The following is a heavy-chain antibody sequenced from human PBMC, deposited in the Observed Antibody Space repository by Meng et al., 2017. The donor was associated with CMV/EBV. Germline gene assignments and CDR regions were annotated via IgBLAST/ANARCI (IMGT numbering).Heavy chain of an antibody. D-gene: IGHD3-10*01. CDR3: ARVVGGANWFDP. V-gene: IGHV4-59*01. CDR2: IYYSGST. Sequence: SETLSLTCTVSGGSISSYYWSWIRQPPGKGLEWIGYIYYSGSTNYNPSLKSRVTISVDTSKNQFSLKLSSVTAADTAVYYCARVVGGANWFDPWGQGTLVTVSS. J-gene: IGHJ5*02. CDR1: GGSISSYY.